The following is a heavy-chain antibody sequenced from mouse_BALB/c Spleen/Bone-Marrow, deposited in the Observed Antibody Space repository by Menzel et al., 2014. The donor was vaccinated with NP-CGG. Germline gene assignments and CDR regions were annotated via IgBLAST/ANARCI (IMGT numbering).Heavy chain of an antibody. J-gene: IGHJ2*01. Sequence: EVMLVESGGGLVQPKRSLKLSCAASGFTFKTYAMNWVRQAPGKGLEWVAHIRSKSNNYATYYADSVKDRFTISRDDSQSMLYLQMNNLKTEDTAIYSCVRGYGNLDYWGQGTTLTVSS. V-gene: IGHV10-1*02. CDR1: GFTFKTYA. CDR3: VRGYGNLDY. D-gene: IGHD2-1*01. CDR2: IRSKSNNYAT.